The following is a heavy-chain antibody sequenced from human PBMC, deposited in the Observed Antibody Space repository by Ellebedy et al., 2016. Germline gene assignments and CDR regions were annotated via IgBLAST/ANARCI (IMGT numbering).Heavy chain of an antibody. CDR2: INHSGTT. Sequence: SETLSLXXAVYGGSFSAYYWSWIRQSPGKGLEWFGEINHSGTTNYNPSLKSRVTISVATSKKQFSLKLTSVTAADTAVYYCARGRFWAFEIWGQGTTVTVSS. CDR3: ARGRFWAFEI. D-gene: IGHD3-3*01. V-gene: IGHV4-34*01. J-gene: IGHJ6*02. CDR1: GGSFSAYY.